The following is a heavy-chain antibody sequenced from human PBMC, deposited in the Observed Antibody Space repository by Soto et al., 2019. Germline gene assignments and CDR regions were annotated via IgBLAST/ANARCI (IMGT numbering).Heavy chain of an antibody. D-gene: IGHD7-27*01. Sequence: PVGSLRLSCAVSGFRFSDYVMQWVRQAPGKGLVWVSRINGDGSTTTYADFVKGRFTISRDNAKNTLYLQMDSLGADDTAVYYCTRGGTSATYWGLFDYWGQGALVTVSS. CDR2: INGDGSTT. CDR3: TRGGTSATYWGLFDY. J-gene: IGHJ4*02. V-gene: IGHV3-74*01. CDR1: GFRFSDYV.